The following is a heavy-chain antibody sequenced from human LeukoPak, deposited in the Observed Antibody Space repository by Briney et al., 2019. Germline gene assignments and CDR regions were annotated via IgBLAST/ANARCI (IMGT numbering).Heavy chain of an antibody. J-gene: IGHJ4*02. CDR2: INPSGGST. CDR3: ARDPAAYYYDSSGYYSRGGFDY. CDR1: GYTFTSYY. D-gene: IGHD3-22*01. Sequence: ASVKVSCKASGYTFTSYYMHWVRQAPGQGLEWMGIINPSGGSTSYAQKFQGRVTMTRDTSTSTVYMELSSLRSEDTAVYYCARDPAAYYYDSSGYYSRGGFDYWGQGTLVTVSS. V-gene: IGHV1-46*01.